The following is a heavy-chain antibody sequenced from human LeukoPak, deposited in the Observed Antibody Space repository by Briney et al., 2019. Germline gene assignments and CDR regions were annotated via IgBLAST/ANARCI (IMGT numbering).Heavy chain of an antibody. D-gene: IGHD3-22*01. V-gene: IGHV3-23*01. CDR2: ISGSGGST. Sequence: PGGSLRLSCAASGFTFSSYAMSWVRQAPGKGLEWVSAISGSGGSTYNADSVKGRFTISRDNSKNTLYQQMNSLRAEDTAVYYCAKDLDDYDSSGYYDYFDYWGQGTLVTVSS. CDR1: GFTFSSYA. J-gene: IGHJ4*02. CDR3: AKDLDDYDSSGYYDYFDY.